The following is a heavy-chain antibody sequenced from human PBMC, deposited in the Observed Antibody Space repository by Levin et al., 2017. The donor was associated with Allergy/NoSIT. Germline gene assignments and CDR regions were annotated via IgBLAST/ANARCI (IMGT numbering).Heavy chain of an antibody. CDR2: ISTSSSTI. J-gene: IGHJ4*02. Sequence: GGSLRLSCAASGFTLSSYSMNWVRQAPGKGLEWVSYISTSSSTIYYADSVKGRFTISRDNDKNSLYLQMNSLRDEDTAMYYCVRDLGGTFFYWGQGTLVTVSS. CDR3: VRDLGGTFFY. D-gene: IGHD1-1*01. V-gene: IGHV3-48*02. CDR1: GFTLSSYS.